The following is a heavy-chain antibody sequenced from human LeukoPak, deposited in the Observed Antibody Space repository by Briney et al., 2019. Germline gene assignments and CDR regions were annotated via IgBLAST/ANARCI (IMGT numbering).Heavy chain of an antibody. CDR1: GYSISSGYY. D-gene: IGHD6-6*01. CDR3: ARGIAARPRWVVWFDP. J-gene: IGHJ5*02. CDR2: IYHSGST. Sequence: SETLSLTCTVSGYSISSGYYWGWIRQPPGKGLEWIGCIYHSGSTYYNPSLKSRVTISVDTSKNQFSLQLNSVTPEDTAVYYCARGIAARPRWVVWFDPWGQGTLVTVSS. V-gene: IGHV4-38-2*02.